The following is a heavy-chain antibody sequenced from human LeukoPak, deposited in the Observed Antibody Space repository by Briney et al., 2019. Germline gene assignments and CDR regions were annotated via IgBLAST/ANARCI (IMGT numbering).Heavy chain of an antibody. CDR1: GGSIRSNY. CDR2: IYYSGST. J-gene: IGHJ4*02. D-gene: IGHD3-22*01. V-gene: IGHV4-59*08. CDR3: ATYRSTSGYVDS. Sequence: SETLSLTCSVSGGSIRSNYWSWFRQPPGKGLEWIGYIYYSGSTTYNPSLKSRVTISVDTSKTQFSLKLTSVTAAATAVYYCATYRSTSGYVDSGGQGTLVTVSS.